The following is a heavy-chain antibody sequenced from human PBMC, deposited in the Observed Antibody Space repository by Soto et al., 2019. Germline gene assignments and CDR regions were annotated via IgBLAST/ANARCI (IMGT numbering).Heavy chain of an antibody. CDR2: IYYRGST. J-gene: IGHJ3*02. D-gene: IGHD6-13*01. Sequence: QVQLQESGPGLVKPSQTLSLTCTVSGGSISSGGYYWSWIRQHPGKGLEWIGVIYYRGSTYYTPSLTSRVTLSVATSKNQFSLKLSSVTAADTSVYYCARDRRQHLAPGSFEIWGQGTMVTVSS. V-gene: IGHV4-31*03. CDR3: ARDRRQHLAPGSFEI. CDR1: GGSISSGGYY.